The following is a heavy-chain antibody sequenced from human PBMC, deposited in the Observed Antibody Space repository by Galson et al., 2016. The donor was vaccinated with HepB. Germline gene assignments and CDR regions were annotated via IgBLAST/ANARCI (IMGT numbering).Heavy chain of an antibody. CDR2: IKSEDDGGTS. D-gene: IGHD3-3*01. CDR1: GSNFTNAW. Sequence: SLRLSCAASGSNFTNAWMSWVRQVPGKRLEWLGRIKSEDDGGTSDYVAAVQGRFTISRDPSKNTLYLEMNRLRTDDTAVYYCTTGAYYDPFDYWGQGTLVTVSS. J-gene: IGHJ4*02. CDR3: TTGAYYDPFDY. V-gene: IGHV3-15*01.